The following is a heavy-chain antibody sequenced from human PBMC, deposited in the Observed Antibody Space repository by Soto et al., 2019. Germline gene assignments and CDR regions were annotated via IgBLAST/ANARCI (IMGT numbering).Heavy chain of an antibody. J-gene: IGHJ6*02. CDR2: ISYDGSNK. CDR1: GFTFSSYG. CDR3: AKTLLRSLVGFYYYYGMDV. V-gene: IGHV3-30*18. D-gene: IGHD4-17*01. Sequence: GGSLRLSCAASGFTFSSYGMHWVRQAPGKGLEWVAVISYDGSNKYYADSVKGRFTISRDNSKNTLYLQMNSLRAEDTAVYYCAKTLLRSLVGFYYYYGMDVWGQGTTVTVSS.